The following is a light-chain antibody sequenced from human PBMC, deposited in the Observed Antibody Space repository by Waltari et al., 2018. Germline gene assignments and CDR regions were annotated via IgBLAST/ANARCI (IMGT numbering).Light chain of an antibody. V-gene: IGLV2-14*01. CDR1: TSDIGLYNY. CDR3: SSYTRSTTYVL. J-gene: IGLJ2*01. Sequence: QSALTQPASVSGSPGQSITISCTGTTSDIGLYNYVSWYQHRTGRAPNLIIYDVSKRPSGVSSRVSGSKSGNTASLTISGLHPEDEGYYCCSSYTRSTTYVLFGGGTRVTVL. CDR2: DVS.